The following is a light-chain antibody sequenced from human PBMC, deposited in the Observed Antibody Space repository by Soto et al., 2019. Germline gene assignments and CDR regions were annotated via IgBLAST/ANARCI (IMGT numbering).Light chain of an antibody. J-gene: IGKJ1*01. CDR3: QQYYTSPLT. CDR1: QSILKSSNNKNY. V-gene: IGKV4-1*01. Sequence: DIVMTQSPDSLAVSLGERATINCKSSQSILKSSNNKNYFAWYQQKPRQPPKLLINWASTRESGVPDRFSGSGSGTDFTLTISSLQAEDVAVYYCQQYYTSPLTFGQGTKVEIK. CDR2: WAS.